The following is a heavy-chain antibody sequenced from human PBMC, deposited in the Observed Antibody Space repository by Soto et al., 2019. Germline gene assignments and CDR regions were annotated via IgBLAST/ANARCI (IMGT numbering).Heavy chain of an antibody. Sequence: QVQLVESGGGVVQPGRSLRLSCAASGFTFSHYAMHWVRQAPGKGLEWVALMSYDGSNEYYADSVKGRFTISRDNSKNTLYLQMNRLRAEDTAVYYCAKDGSHNFAYWGQGTLVTVSS. CDR3: AKDGSHNFAY. CDR2: MSYDGSNE. V-gene: IGHV3-30*18. J-gene: IGHJ4*02. D-gene: IGHD1-26*01. CDR1: GFTFSHYA.